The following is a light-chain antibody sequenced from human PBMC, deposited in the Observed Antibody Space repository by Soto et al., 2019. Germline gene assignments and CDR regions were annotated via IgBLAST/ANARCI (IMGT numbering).Light chain of an antibody. V-gene: IGKV1-5*01. CDR1: QSISSW. J-gene: IGKJ1*01. CDR2: DAS. CDR3: QQYETFSGT. Sequence: IHMTQSPSTLSASVVCRVTITCRASQSISSWLAWYQQKPGEAPKLLIYDASALPRGVPSRFSGSGSGTKFTLTIASLQPDDFATYYCQQYETFSGTFGPGTKVDIK.